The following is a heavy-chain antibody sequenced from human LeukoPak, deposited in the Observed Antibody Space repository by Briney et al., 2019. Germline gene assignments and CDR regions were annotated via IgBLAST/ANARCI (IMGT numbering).Heavy chain of an antibody. CDR2: IYYSGST. CDR1: GGSISSSSYY. D-gene: IGHD4-17*01. J-gene: IGHJ4*02. Sequence: PSETLSLTCTVSGGSISSSSYYWGWIRQPPGKGLEWIGSIYYSGSTYYNPSLKSRVTISVDTSKNQFSLKLSSVTAADTAVYYCARGYGEIGVLAFPLDYWGQGTLVTVSS. V-gene: IGHV4-39*07. CDR3: ARGYGEIGVLAFPLDY.